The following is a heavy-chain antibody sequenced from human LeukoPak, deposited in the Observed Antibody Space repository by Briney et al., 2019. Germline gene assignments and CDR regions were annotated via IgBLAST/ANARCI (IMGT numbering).Heavy chain of an antibody. J-gene: IGHJ4*02. CDR3: AGSLSGYHFDY. D-gene: IGHD3-22*01. V-gene: IGHV3-30*04. CDR1: GFTFSRSA. Sequence: PGGSLRLSCAVSGFTFSRSAMHWVRQAPGKGLEWVAVISYDGSNKYYADSVKGRFTISRDNSKNTLYLQMNSLRAEHTAVYYCAGSLSGYHFDYWGQGTLVTVSS. CDR2: ISYDGSNK.